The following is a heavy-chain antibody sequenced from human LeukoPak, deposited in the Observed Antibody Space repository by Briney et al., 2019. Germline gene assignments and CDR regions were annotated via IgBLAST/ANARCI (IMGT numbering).Heavy chain of an antibody. CDR3: ARLPSGRSPFDY. Sequence: SETLSLTCTVSGGSISNYYWTWIRQSPGKGLEWIGYIYSSGSTKYNPSLKSRVTISVDTSKNQFSLNLSSVTAADTALYYCARLPSGRSPFDYWGQGTLVTVSS. V-gene: IGHV4-59*08. J-gene: IGHJ4*02. D-gene: IGHD3-10*01. CDR2: IYSSGST. CDR1: GGSISNYY.